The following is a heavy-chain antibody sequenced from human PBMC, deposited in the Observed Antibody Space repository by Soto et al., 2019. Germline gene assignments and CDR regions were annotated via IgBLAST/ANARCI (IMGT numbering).Heavy chain of an antibody. J-gene: IGHJ6*02. CDR3: ARDFRFGGKSGDYDGMDV. CDR1: GFTVSSNY. Sequence: EVQLVESGGDLMQPGGSLRLSCAASGFTVSSNYMSWVRQAPGKGLEWVSVIYSGGSTYYADSVKGRFTISRDNSKNTLYLQMNSLRAEDTAVYYCARDFRFGGKSGDYDGMDVWGQGTTVTVSS. V-gene: IGHV3-53*01. CDR2: IYSGGST. D-gene: IGHD2-15*01.